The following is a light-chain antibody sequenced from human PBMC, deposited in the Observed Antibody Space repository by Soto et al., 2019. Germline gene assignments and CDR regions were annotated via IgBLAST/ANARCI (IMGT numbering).Light chain of an antibody. CDR3: QQYGRSVT. V-gene: IGKV3-20*01. J-gene: IGKJ5*01. Sequence: EIVLTQSPATLSLSPGERATLSCRASQSVSSNYLAWYQQKPGQAPRLLISGASSRATGIPDRFSGGGSGTDFTLTISRLEPEDFAVYYCQQYGRSVTFGQGTRLDIK. CDR1: QSVSSNY. CDR2: GAS.